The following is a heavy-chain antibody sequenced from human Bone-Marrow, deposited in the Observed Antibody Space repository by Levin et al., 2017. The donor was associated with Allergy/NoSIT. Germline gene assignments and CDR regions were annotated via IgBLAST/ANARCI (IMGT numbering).Heavy chain of an antibody. Sequence: KASETLSLTCTVSDGSISRSSSYWGWVRQPPGKGLEWIGSISYRGNTFYNPSLKSRVIISVDTSRNRFSLSLTSVTAADTAVYYCARQPGELNTDKGWGLYDTYYYMDVWGKGTTVTVSS. CDR3: ARQPGELNTDKGWGLYDTYYYMDV. V-gene: IGHV4-39*01. CDR1: DGSISRSSSY. D-gene: IGHD1-26*01. CDR2: ISYRGNT. J-gene: IGHJ6*03.